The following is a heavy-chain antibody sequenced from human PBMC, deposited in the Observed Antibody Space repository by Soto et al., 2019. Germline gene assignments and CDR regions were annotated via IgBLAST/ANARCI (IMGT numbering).Heavy chain of an antibody. V-gene: IGHV4-39*07. CDR1: GGSISSSSYY. J-gene: IGHJ4*02. CDR3: ARSSSGIAAAGGFDY. CDR2: IYHSGST. Sequence: PSETLSLTCTVSGGSISSSSYYWGWIRQPPGKGLEWIGSIYHSGSTNYNPSLKSRVTISVDKSKNQFSLKLSSVTAADTAVYYCARSSSGIAAAGGFDYWGQGTLVTVSS. D-gene: IGHD6-13*01.